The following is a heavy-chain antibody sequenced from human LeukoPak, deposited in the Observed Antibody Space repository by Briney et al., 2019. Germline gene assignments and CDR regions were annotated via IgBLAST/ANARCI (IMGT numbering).Heavy chain of an antibody. V-gene: IGHV3-23*01. J-gene: IGHJ4*02. D-gene: IGHD3-22*01. CDR2: ISGSGGST. Sequence: GGSLRLSCAASGFTFSSYAMSWVRQAPGKGLEWVSAISGSGGSTYYADSVKGRFTISRDNSKNTLYLQMNSLRAEDTAVYYCAKVAYYYDSSGYQYYFDYWGQGTLVTVSS. CDR1: GFTFSSYA. CDR3: AKVAYYYDSSGYQYYFDY.